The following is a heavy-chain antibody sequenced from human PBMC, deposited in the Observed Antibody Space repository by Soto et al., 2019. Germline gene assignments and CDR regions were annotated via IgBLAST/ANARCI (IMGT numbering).Heavy chain of an antibody. CDR2: IWYDGSNK. D-gene: IGHD5-18*01. J-gene: IGHJ6*02. CDR1: GFTFSSYG. Sequence: GGSLRHSCASSGFTFSSYGMHWVRQAPGKGLEWVAVIWYDGSNKYYADSVKGRFTISRDNSKNTLYLQMNSLRAEDTAVYYCARELRGYSYFAYYGMDVWGQGTTVTVSS. V-gene: IGHV3-33*01. CDR3: ARELRGYSYFAYYGMDV.